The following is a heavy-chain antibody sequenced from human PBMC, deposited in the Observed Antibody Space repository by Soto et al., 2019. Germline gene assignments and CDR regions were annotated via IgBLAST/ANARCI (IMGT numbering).Heavy chain of an antibody. V-gene: IGHV4-59*01. Sequence: PSETLFPTCDVSCVSLRGEPRGWVRQAPGKGLEWVGYVHFSGSTTYNPSLEPRLNISFDMSKSQVYLQLTSVTAADTAVYYCARFGAAAAHDDNWGRGVLVTVSS. CDR2: VHFSGST. J-gene: IGHJ4*01. D-gene: IGHD6-13*01. CDR1: CVSLRGEP. CDR3: ARFGAAAAHDDN.